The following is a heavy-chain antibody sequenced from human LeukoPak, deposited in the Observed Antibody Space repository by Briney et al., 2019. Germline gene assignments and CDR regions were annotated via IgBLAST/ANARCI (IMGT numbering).Heavy chain of an antibody. CDR1: GFTFSSYG. Sequence: GGSLRLSCAASGFTFSSYGMHWVRQAPGKGLEWVTFIRYDGSNKYYADSVKGRFTISRDNSKNTLYLQMNSLRAEDTAVYYCAKDSHSNWGSIYYYYYMDVWGKGTTVTVSS. CDR2: IRYDGSNK. V-gene: IGHV3-30*02. CDR3: AKDSHSNWGSIYYYYYMDV. J-gene: IGHJ6*03. D-gene: IGHD7-27*01.